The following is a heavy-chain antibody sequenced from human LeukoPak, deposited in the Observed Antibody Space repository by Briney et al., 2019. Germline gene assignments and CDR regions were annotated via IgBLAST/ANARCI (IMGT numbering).Heavy chain of an antibody. V-gene: IGHV3-21*01. CDR3: ARASNDFWSGYYPSDLDY. CDR1: GFTFSSYS. D-gene: IGHD3-3*01. J-gene: IGHJ4*02. Sequence: GGSLGLSCAASGFTFSSYSMNWVRQAPGKGLEWVSSISSSSSYIYYADSVKGRFTISKDNAKNSLYLQMNSLRAEDTAVYYCARASNDFWSGYYPSDLDYWGQGALVTVSS. CDR2: ISSSSSYI.